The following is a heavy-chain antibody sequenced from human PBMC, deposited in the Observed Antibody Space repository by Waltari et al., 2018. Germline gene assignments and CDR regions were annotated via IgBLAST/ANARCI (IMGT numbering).Heavy chain of an antibody. CDR2: INPNIGGT. V-gene: IGHV1-2*02. CDR3: ARDFPTMQWLIGY. D-gene: IGHD6-19*01. Sequence: QVQLVQSGAEVKKPGAAVKVSCKASGYTVTGYYLHWVRQAPGQGLEWMGCINPNIGGTNYAQKFQGRVTMTRDTSISTAYMELSRLRSDDTAVYYCARDFPTMQWLIGYWVQGTLVTVSS. CDR1: GYTVTGYY. J-gene: IGHJ4*02.